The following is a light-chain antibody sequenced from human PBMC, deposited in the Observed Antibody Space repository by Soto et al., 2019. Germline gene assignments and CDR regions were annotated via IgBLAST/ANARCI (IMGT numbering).Light chain of an antibody. CDR1: QSVSSN. Sequence: EIVLTQSPATLSVSPGERATLSCRASQSVSSNLAWYQQKPGQAPRLLIYDASSRATGIPARFSGSGSGTEFTLTISSLQSEDFALYYCQQYDNWPPHTFGQGTKLEIK. CDR2: DAS. CDR3: QQYDNWPPHT. J-gene: IGKJ2*01. V-gene: IGKV3-15*01.